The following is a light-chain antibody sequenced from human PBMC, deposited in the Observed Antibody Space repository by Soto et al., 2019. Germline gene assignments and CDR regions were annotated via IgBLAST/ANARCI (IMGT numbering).Light chain of an antibody. V-gene: IGLV2-14*01. CDR1: SSDVGGYNY. CDR3: SSYTSSMTNV. CDR2: GVT. J-gene: IGLJ1*01. Sequence: QSVLTQPASVSGSPGQSITMSCTGTSSDVGGYNYVSWYQQHPGKAPKLMIYGVTNRPSGVSNRFSGSKSGNTASLTISGLQAEDEADYFCSSYTSSMTNVSGSGTKVTV.